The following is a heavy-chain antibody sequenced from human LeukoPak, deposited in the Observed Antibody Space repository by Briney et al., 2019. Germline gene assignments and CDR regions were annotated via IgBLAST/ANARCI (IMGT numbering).Heavy chain of an antibody. Sequence: SSETLSLTCAVSGGSISSGGYYWGWIRQPPGKGLEWIGSIYYSGSTYYNPSLKSRVTISVDTSKNQFSLKLSSVTAADTAVYYCARRYGDLFDYWGQGTLVTVSS. CDR2: IYYSGST. J-gene: IGHJ4*02. CDR1: GGSISSGGYY. V-gene: IGHV4-39*01. CDR3: ARRYGDLFDY. D-gene: IGHD4-17*01.